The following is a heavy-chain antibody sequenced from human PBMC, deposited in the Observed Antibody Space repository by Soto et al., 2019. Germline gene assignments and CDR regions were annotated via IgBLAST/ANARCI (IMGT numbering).Heavy chain of an antibody. D-gene: IGHD6-19*01. Sequence: EVQLLESGGGLVQPGGSLRLSCAASGFTFSNYAMSWVRQAPGKGLEWVLTITGSGATTYYADSVKGRFTISRDSSKNTLYLQVNRLRAEDTAVYYCAKGRVAGPFTFDYWGQGTLVTVSS. CDR3: AKGRVAGPFTFDY. V-gene: IGHV3-23*01. CDR2: ITGSGATT. CDR1: GFTFSNYA. J-gene: IGHJ4*02.